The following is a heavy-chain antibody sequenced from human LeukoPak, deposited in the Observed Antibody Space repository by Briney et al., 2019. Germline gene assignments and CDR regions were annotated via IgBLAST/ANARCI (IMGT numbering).Heavy chain of an antibody. V-gene: IGHV3-23*01. J-gene: IGHJ3*02. Sequence: GGSLRLSCEASGFTFGSHAMYWVRQAPGKGLEWVAGIFGSGGSPHYADSVKGRFTISRDNAKNTLDLQLSSLGAEDTAVYYCARGGRNHGFDIWGQGTTVTASS. CDR3: ARGGRNHGFDI. D-gene: IGHD3-16*01. CDR1: GFTFGSHA. CDR2: IFGSGGSP.